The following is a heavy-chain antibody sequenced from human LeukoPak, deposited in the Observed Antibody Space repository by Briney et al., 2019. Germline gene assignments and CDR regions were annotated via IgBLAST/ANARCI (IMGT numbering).Heavy chain of an antibody. D-gene: IGHD2-21*02. J-gene: IGHJ4*02. V-gene: IGHV5-51*01. Sequence: GESLKISCKGSGYSFSNYRIGWVRQMPGKGLEWMGIIYPGDSNTRYSPSFQGQVTISADKSISTAYLQWTSLKASDTAIYYCARQPLVRDCGGDCEFDYWGQGTRVSVSS. CDR1: GYSFSNYR. CDR3: ARQPLVRDCGGDCEFDY. CDR2: IYPGDSNT.